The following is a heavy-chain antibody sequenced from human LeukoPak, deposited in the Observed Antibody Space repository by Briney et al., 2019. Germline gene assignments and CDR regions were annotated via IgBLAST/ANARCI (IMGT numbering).Heavy chain of an antibody. CDR1: GGTFSSYA. CDR2: IIPIFGTA. Sequence: ASVKVSCKASGGTFSSYAISWVRQAPGQGLEWMGGIIPIFGTANYAQKFQGRVTITADESTSTAYMELSSLRSEDTAVYYCATRPDAFWRGYSLWFDPWGQGTLATVSS. CDR3: ATRPDAFWRGYSLWFDP. D-gene: IGHD3-3*01. V-gene: IGHV1-69*13. J-gene: IGHJ5*02.